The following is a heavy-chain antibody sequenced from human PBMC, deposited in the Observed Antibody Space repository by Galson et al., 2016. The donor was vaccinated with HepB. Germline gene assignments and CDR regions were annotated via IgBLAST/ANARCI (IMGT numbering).Heavy chain of an antibody. CDR1: GFTFSSYA. CDR2: MSGTGGTT. CDR3: ARGRSLVGITPFEY. D-gene: IGHD1-26*01. J-gene: IGHJ4*02. V-gene: IGHV3-23*01. Sequence: SLRLSCAATGFTFSSYAMSWVRQAPGKGLEWVSGMSGTGGTTYYADPVKGRFTISRDNSKNTLYLQMNSLRAEDTAVYYCARGRSLVGITPFEYWGQGTLVTVSS.